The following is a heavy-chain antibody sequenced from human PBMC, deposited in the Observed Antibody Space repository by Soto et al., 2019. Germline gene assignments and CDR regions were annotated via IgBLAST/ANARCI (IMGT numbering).Heavy chain of an antibody. J-gene: IGHJ4*02. CDR1: GGSISSSSYY. D-gene: IGHD3-10*01. V-gene: IGHV4-39*01. CDR3: ARGYGSGSYLIN. CDR2: IYYTGNT. Sequence: PSETLSLTCAVSGGSISSSSYYWGWIRQPPGKGLEWIGSIYYTGNTYYTPSLQSRVAISVDTSKNQFSLKLSSVTAADTAVYYCARGYGSGSYLINWGQGTLVTVSS.